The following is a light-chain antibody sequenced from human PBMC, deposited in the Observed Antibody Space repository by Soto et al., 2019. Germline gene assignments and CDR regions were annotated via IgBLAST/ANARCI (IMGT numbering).Light chain of an antibody. CDR2: PAS. Sequence: DIQMTQSPSFVSASIGDRVTITCRASQGIGSWLAWYQQVPGRAPRLLIFPASPFQSGVSSRFRGSRSGTDFTLTITSLQPEDFATYFCLQANNFPVTFGEGTKVEMK. J-gene: IGKJ4*01. V-gene: IGKV1-12*01. CDR3: LQANNFPVT. CDR1: QGIGSW.